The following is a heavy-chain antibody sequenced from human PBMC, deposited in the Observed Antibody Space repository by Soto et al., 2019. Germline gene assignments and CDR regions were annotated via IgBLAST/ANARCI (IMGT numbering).Heavy chain of an antibody. V-gene: IGHV1-46*01. J-gene: IGHJ4*02. CDR1: GYTFTSYY. D-gene: IGHD3-22*01. CDR2: INPSGGYT. Sequence: ASVKVSCKASGYTFTSYYMNWVRQAPGQGLEWLGIINPSGGYTTYAQRFLGRVTMTSDTSTSTAYMELGSLTSDDTAVYYCARDLDYDSSGYYGELVCWGQGTLVTVSS. CDR3: ARDLDYDSSGYYGELVC.